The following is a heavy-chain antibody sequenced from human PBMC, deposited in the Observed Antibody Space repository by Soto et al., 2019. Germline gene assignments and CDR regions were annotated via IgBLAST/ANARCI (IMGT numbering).Heavy chain of an antibody. V-gene: IGHV1-8*01. Sequence: ASVKVSCKASGYTFPSYDINWVRQATGQGLEWMGWMNPNSGNTGYAQKFQGRVTMTRNTSISTAYMELSSLRSEDTAVYYCARGGYCSSTSCYSWFDPWGQGTLVTVSS. CDR2: MNPNSGNT. D-gene: IGHD2-2*01. J-gene: IGHJ5*02. CDR1: GYTFPSYD. CDR3: ARGGYCSSTSCYSWFDP.